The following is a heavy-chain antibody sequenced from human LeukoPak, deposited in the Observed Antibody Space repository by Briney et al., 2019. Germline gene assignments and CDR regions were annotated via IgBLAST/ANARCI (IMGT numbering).Heavy chain of an antibody. D-gene: IGHD6-13*01. CDR2: ISYDGSNK. V-gene: IGHV3-30-3*01. CDR1: GFTFSSYA. J-gene: IGHJ4*02. Sequence: GGSLRLSCAASGFTFSSYAMHWVRQAPGKGLEWGAVISYDGSNKYYADSVKGRFTISRDNAKNSLYLQMNSLRAEDTAVYYCARAHNHQKGIAAAGTGSYFDYWGQGTLVTVSS. CDR3: ARAHNHQKGIAAAGTGSYFDY.